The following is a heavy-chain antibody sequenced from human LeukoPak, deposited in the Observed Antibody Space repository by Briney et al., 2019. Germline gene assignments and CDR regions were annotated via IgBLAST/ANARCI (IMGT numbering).Heavy chain of an antibody. CDR3: ARTRVVVPFDY. Sequence: GGSLRLSCAASGFTFSSYAMSWVRQAPGKGLEWVSSISSSSSYIYYADSVKGRFTISRDNAKNSLYLQMNSLRAEDTAVYYCARTRVVVPFDYWGQGTLVTVSS. CDR1: GFTFSSYA. V-gene: IGHV3-21*01. CDR2: ISSSSSYI. D-gene: IGHD2-2*01. J-gene: IGHJ4*02.